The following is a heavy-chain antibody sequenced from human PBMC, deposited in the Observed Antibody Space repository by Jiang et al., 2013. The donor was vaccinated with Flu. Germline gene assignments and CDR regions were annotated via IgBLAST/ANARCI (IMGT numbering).Heavy chain of an antibody. D-gene: IGHD1-26*01. CDR1: GYSFTSHY. CDR2: IHPGVGST. Sequence: SCKASGYSFTSHYMHWMRQAPGQGLEWMGIIHPGVGSTSYARHLQGRISMTSDTSTNTLYLELSSLGSEDTAVYFCARERVGATGDYWGQGTLVTVSS. CDR3: ARERVGATGDY. J-gene: IGHJ4*02. V-gene: IGHV1-46*01.